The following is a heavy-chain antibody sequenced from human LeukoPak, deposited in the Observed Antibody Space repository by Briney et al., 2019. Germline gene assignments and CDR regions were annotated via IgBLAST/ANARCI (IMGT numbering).Heavy chain of an antibody. CDR2: ISGDAGVT. V-gene: IGHV3-23*01. J-gene: IGHJ4*02. D-gene: IGHD2-8*01. CDR3: AIVVYCSNNCSRINDY. CDR1: GFSFSDYG. Sequence: GGSLRLSCVASGFSFSDYGMSWVRQAPGKGLEWLSAISGDAGVTYYAASVKGRFTISRDNSWNTVCLQMNSLRAEDTAAYYCAIVVYCSNNCSRINDYWGQGALVTVSS.